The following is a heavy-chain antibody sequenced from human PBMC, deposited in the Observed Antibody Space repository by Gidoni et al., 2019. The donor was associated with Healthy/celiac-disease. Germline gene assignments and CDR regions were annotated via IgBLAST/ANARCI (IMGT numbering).Heavy chain of an antibody. D-gene: IGHD5-18*01. CDR3: ARDGAMVNYYGMDV. CDR1: GFPFSSYW. CDR2: IKQDGSEK. J-gene: IGHJ6*02. Sequence: EVQLVESGGGLVQPGGSLRLSCAASGFPFSSYWMSWVRQAPGKGLEWVANIKQDGSEKYYVDSVKGRFTISRDNAKNSLYLQMNSLRAEDTAVYYCARDGAMVNYYGMDVWGQGTTVTVSS. V-gene: IGHV3-7*03.